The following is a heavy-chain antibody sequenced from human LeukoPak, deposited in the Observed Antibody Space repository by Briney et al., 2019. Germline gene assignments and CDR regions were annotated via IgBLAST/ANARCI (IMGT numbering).Heavy chain of an antibody. J-gene: IGHJ4*02. CDR1: GYTFTGYY. CDR3: ARFDYDSHAYPKPLDY. Sequence: GASVKVSCKPSGYTFTGYYVHWVRQAPGQGLEWMGWINPNSGDTTYAQKFQGRVTMTSDTSISTAYLELSRLRSDDTAVYYCARFDYDSHAYPKPLDYWGQGTLVTVSS. V-gene: IGHV1-2*02. CDR2: INPNSGDT. D-gene: IGHD3-22*01.